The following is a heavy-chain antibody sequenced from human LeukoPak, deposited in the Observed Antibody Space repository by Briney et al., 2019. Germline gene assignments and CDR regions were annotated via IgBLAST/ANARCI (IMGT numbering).Heavy chain of an antibody. CDR1: GYSFTSYW. V-gene: IGHV1-69*05. CDR3: ARERGVYSYGCAFDI. CDR2: IIPIFGTA. Sequence: KISCKGSGYSFTSYWIGWVRQAPGQGLEWMGRIIPIFGTANYAQKFQGRVTITTDESTSTAYMELSSLRSEDTAVYYCARERGVYSYGCAFDIWGQGTMVTVSS. D-gene: IGHD5-18*01. J-gene: IGHJ3*02.